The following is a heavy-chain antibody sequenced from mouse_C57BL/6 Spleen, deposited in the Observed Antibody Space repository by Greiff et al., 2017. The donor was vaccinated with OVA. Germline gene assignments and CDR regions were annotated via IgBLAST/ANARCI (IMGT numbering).Heavy chain of an antibody. CDR1: GFTFSDYG. D-gene: IGHD2-4*01. Sequence: DVQLVESGGGLVKPGGSLKLSCAASGFTFSDYGMHWVRQAPEKGLEWVAYISSGSSTIYYADTVKGRFTISRDNAKNTLFLQMTSLRSEDTAMYYCAREGNDYDGGAMDYWGQGTSVTVSS. V-gene: IGHV5-17*01. CDR2: ISSGSSTI. J-gene: IGHJ4*01. CDR3: AREGNDYDGGAMDY.